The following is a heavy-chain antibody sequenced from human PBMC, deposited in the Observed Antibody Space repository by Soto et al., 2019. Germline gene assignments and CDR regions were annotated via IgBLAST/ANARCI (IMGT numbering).Heavy chain of an antibody. J-gene: IGHJ6*02. CDR3: ARGPGVPAAIPYCYYYYGMDV. Sequence: KTXVTLSLTCTVSGGSISSGGYYWSWIRQHPGKGLEWIGYIYYSGSTYYNPSLKSRFTISVDTSKNQFSLKLSSVTAADTAVYYCARGPGVPAAIPYCYYYYGMDVWGQGTTVTVSS. CDR2: IYYSGST. CDR1: GGSISSGGYY. D-gene: IGHD2-2*02. V-gene: IGHV4-31*03.